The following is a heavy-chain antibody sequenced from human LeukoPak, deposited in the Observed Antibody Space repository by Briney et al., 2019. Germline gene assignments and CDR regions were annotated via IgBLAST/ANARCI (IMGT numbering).Heavy chain of an antibody. J-gene: IGHJ4*02. CDR3: AKKLDWNDQGSFDY. Sequence: GSLRLSCAASGFTFSSYGMHWVRQAPGKGLEWVAVIWYDGSNKCYAGSVKGRFTISRDNSKNTLYLQMNSLRAEDTAVYYCAKKLDWNDQGSFDYWGQGTLVTVSS. CDR1: GFTFSSYG. V-gene: IGHV3-33*06. D-gene: IGHD1-1*01. CDR2: IWYDGSNK.